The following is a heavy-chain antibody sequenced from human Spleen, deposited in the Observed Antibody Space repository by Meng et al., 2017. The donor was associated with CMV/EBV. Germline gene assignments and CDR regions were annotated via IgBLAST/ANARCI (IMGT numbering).Heavy chain of an antibody. D-gene: IGHD3-3*01. CDR3: ASYDFWNGYYFDY. CDR1: GGSRSDSYY. CDR2: IYYSGST. V-gene: IGHV4-39*01. Sequence: SETLSLTGTVSGGSRSDSYYWAWIRQPPGKGLEWIGNIYYSGSTYYNPSLKSRVTISVDTSKNQFSLKVSSVTAADTAVYFCASYDFWNGYYFDYWGQGALVTVSS. J-gene: IGHJ4*02.